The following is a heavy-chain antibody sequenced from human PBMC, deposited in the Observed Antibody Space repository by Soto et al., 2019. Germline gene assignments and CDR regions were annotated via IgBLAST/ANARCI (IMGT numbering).Heavy chain of an antibody. D-gene: IGHD6-19*01. V-gene: IGHV3-23*01. CDR2: ISGSGGST. CDR3: ARRSSGWYFDY. J-gene: IGHJ4*02. Sequence: ESGGGLVQPGGSLRLSCAASGFTFSSYAMSWVRQAPGEGLEWVSAISGSGGSTYYADSVKGRFTISRDNSKNTLYLQMNCLRAEDTAVYYCARRSSGWYFDYWGQGTLVTVSS. CDR1: GFTFSSYA.